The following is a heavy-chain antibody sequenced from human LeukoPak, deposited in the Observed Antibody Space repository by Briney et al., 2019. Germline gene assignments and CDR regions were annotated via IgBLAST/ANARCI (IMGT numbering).Heavy chain of an antibody. D-gene: IGHD3-9*01. J-gene: IGHJ4*02. CDR3: ASSPAVLTGYYSPFDY. V-gene: IGHV1-69*02. CDR1: GYTFTSYY. Sequence: SVKVSCKASGYTFTSYYMHWVRQAPGQGLEWMGRIIPILGIANYAQKFQGRVTITADKSTSTAYMELSSLRSEDTAVYYCASSPAVLTGYYSPFDYWGQGTLVTVSS. CDR2: IIPILGIA.